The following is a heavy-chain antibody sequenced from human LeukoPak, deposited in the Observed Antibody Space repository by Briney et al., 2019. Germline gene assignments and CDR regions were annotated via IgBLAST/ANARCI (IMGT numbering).Heavy chain of an antibody. Sequence: GGSLRLSCAASGFTFSSYGMSWVRQAPGKGLEWVSAISGSGGSTYYADSVKGRFTISRDNSKNTLYLQMNSLRAEGTAVYYCAKESYSSSWTDFDYWGQGTLVTVSS. CDR3: AKESYSSSWTDFDY. D-gene: IGHD6-13*01. J-gene: IGHJ4*02. CDR2: ISGSGGST. CDR1: GFTFSSYG. V-gene: IGHV3-23*01.